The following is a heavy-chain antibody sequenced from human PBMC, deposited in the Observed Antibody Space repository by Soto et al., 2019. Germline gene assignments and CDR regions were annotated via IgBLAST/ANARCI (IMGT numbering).Heavy chain of an antibody. D-gene: IGHD3-10*01. V-gene: IGHV1-69*13. CDR2: IIPIFGTA. CDR3: ARDPSSRQPLSA. Sequence: SVKVSCKASGGTFSSYAISWVRQAPGQGLEWMGGIIPIFGTANYAQKFQGRVTITADESTSTAYMELSSLRSEDTAVYYCARDPSSRQPLSAWGQGTLVTVSS. J-gene: IGHJ5*02. CDR1: GGTFSSYA.